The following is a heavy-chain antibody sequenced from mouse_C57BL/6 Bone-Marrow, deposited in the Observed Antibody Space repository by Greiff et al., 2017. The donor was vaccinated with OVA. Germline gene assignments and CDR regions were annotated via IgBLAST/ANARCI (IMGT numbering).Heavy chain of an antibody. CDR1: GYTFTDYE. V-gene: IGHV1-15*01. J-gene: IGHJ4*01. D-gene: IGHD2-4*01. Sequence: QVQLQQSGAELVRPGASVTLSCKASGYTFTDYEMHWVKQTPVHGLEWIGAIDPETGGTAYTQKFKGKAILTADKSSSTAYMELRSLTSEDSAVYYGTRYDIYYDYDDSQYYAMDYWGQGASVTVSS. CDR3: TRYDIYYDYDDSQYYAMDY. CDR2: IDPETGGT.